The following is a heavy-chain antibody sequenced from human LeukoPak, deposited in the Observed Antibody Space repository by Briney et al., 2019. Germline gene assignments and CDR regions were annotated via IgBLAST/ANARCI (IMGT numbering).Heavy chain of an antibody. CDR3: ARVKRRYYDSSGTYYFDY. J-gene: IGHJ4*02. CDR1: GFTFSSYW. V-gene: IGHV3-7*01. Sequence: GGSLRLSCAASGFTFSSYWMSWVRQAPGKGLEWVANIKQDGGEKYYVDSVKGRFTISRDNAKNSLYLQMNSPRAEDTAVYYCARVKRRYYDSSGTYYFDYWGQGTLVTVSS. CDR2: IKQDGGEK. D-gene: IGHD3-22*01.